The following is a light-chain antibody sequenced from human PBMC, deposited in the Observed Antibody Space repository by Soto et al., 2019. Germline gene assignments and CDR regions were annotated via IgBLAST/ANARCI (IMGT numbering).Light chain of an antibody. CDR1: SSDVGGYNY. J-gene: IGLJ1*01. CDR2: EVS. Sequence: QSALTQPASVSGSPGQSITISCTGTSSDVGGYNYVSWYQQHPGKAPKLMIYEVSNRPSGVSNRFSGSKSGNTASLTISGLQAEEEDDYYCSSYTSSSTHYVFGTGTKLTVL. CDR3: SSYTSSSTHYV. V-gene: IGLV2-14*01.